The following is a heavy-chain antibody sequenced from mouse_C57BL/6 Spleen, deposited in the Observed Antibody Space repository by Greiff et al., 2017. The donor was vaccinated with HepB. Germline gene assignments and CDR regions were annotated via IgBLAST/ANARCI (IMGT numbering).Heavy chain of an antibody. J-gene: IGHJ2*01. Sequence: VQLQQSGAELVKPGASVKISCKASGYAFSSYWMNWVKQRPGKGLEWIGQIYPGDGDTNYNGKFKGKATLTADKSSSTAYMQLSSLTSEDSAVYFCARGSLNSYFDYWGQGTTLTVSS. CDR2: IYPGDGDT. CDR1: GYAFSSYW. V-gene: IGHV1-80*01. CDR3: ARGSLNSYFDY.